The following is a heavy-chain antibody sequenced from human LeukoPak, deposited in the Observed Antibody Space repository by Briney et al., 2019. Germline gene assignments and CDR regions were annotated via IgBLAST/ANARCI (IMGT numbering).Heavy chain of an antibody. CDR3: ARERLLVDY. Sequence: PGGSLRLSCAASGFTFSSYSMNWVRQAPGKGREWVANIKQDGSEKYYVDSVKGRFTISRDNAKNSLYLQMNTLRAQNTAVYYCARERLLVDYWGQGTLVTVSS. CDR1: GFTFSSYS. V-gene: IGHV3-7*03. D-gene: IGHD3-10*01. CDR2: IKQDGSEK. J-gene: IGHJ4*02.